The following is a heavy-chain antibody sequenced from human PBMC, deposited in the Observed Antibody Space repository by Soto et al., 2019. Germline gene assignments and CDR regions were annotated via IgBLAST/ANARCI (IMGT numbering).Heavy chain of an antibody. CDR3: ARGSRFDP. J-gene: IGHJ5*02. V-gene: IGHV4-31*03. CDR1: GAPITTAYY. CDR2: IYYTGST. D-gene: IGHD1-26*01. Sequence: SETLSLTCTVSGAPITTAYYWTWVRQHPVKGLEWIGHIYYTGSTYYNPSLKSRLNISLDTSKNQFSLQLESVTAADTAIYFCARGSRFDPWAQGTLVTVSS.